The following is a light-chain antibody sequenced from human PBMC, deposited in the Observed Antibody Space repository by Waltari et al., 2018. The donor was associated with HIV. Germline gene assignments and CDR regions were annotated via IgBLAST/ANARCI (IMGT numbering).Light chain of an antibody. Sequence: QTVVTQEPSFSVSPGGTITLTCGLSSGSVSTAYYPSWYQQTTGKPPPILIYNADPRSSVVPDRFSGSIVGNKAALTITGAQSEDESDYYCLLYMASGRVFGGGTRLTVL. V-gene: IGLV8-61*01. CDR1: SGSVSTAYY. CDR3: LLYMASGRV. J-gene: IGLJ3*02. CDR2: NAD.